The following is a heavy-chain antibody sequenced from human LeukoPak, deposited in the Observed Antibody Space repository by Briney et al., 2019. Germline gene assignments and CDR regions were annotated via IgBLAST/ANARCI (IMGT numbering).Heavy chain of an antibody. CDR1: GGSISSYY. CDR2: IYYSGST. V-gene: IGHV4-59*08. J-gene: IGHJ4*02. D-gene: IGHD5-18*01. Sequence: SETLSLTCTVSGGSISSYYWSWIRQPPGKGLEWIGYIYYSGSTNYNPSLKSRVTISVDTSKNQFSLELRSVTAADTAVYYCARASEFTGYALDYWGQGTLVLVSS. CDR3: ARASEFTGYALDY.